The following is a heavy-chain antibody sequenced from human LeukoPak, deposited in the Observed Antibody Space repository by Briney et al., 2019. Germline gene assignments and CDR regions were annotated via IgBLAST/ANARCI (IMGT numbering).Heavy chain of an antibody. D-gene: IGHD1-26*01. CDR1: GGSFSGYY. J-gene: IGHJ4*02. CDR2: INHSGST. CDR3: AGIPLGATRGRHFDY. V-gene: IGHV4-34*01. Sequence: PSETLSLTCAVYGGSFSGYYWNWIRQPPGKGLEWIGEINHSGSTNYNPSLKSRVTISVDTSKNQFSLKLSSVTAADTAVYYCAGIPLGATRGRHFDYWGQGTLVTVSS.